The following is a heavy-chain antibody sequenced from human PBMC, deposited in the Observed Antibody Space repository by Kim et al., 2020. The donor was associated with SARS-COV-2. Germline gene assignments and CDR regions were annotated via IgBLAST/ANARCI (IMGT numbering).Heavy chain of an antibody. D-gene: IGHD6-13*01. V-gene: IGHV4-31*03. CDR3: ARSVAAAGIGVRRIDRIDY. Sequence: SETLSLTCTVSGGSISSGGYYWSWIRQHPGKGLEWIGYIYYSGSTYYNPSLKSRVTISVDTSKNQFSLKLSSVTAADTAVYYCARSVAAAGIGVRRIDRIDYWGQGTLVTVSS. CDR2: IYYSGST. J-gene: IGHJ4*02. CDR1: GGSISSGGYY.